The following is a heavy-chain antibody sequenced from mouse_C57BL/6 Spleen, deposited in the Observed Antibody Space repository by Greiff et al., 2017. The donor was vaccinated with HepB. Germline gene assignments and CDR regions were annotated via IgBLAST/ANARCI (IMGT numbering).Heavy chain of an antibody. J-gene: IGHJ1*03. Sequence: QVQLKESGAELARPGASVKMSCKASGYTFTSYTMHWVKQRPGQGLEWIGYINPSSGYTKYNQKFKDKATLTADKSSSTAYMQLSSLTSEDSAVYYCARSYYYGSSLWYFDVWGTGTTVTVSS. CDR2: INPSSGYT. V-gene: IGHV1-4*01. CDR1: GYTFTSYT. D-gene: IGHD1-1*01. CDR3: ARSYYYGSSLWYFDV.